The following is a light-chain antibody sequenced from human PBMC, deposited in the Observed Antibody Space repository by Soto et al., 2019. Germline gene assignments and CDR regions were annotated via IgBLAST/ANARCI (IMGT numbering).Light chain of an antibody. CDR1: HFINSRY. Sequence: EIVLTQFPGTLSLSPGERATLSCRASHFINSRYLAWYQQKPGQAPRLLMYDASTRATGIPDRFSGGGSGTDFTLTISRLEPEDFAVYYCQQYGSSPRTFGQGTKVDIK. CDR3: QQYGSSPRT. J-gene: IGKJ1*01. CDR2: DAS. V-gene: IGKV3-20*01.